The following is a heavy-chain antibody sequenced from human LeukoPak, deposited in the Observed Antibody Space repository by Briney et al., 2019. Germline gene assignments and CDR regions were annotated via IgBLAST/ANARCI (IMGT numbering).Heavy chain of an antibody. CDR1: GFTFSSYA. CDR3: ARDSSFSPVGGKPDY. V-gene: IGHV3-30*04. CDR2: ISYDGSNK. J-gene: IGHJ4*02. D-gene: IGHD4-23*01. Sequence: PGGSLRLSCAASGFTFSSYAMHWVRQAPGKGLEWVAIISYDGSNKYYADPVKGRLTISRDNSKNTLYLQMNSLRVEDTAVYYCARDSSFSPVGGKPDYWGQGTLVTVSS.